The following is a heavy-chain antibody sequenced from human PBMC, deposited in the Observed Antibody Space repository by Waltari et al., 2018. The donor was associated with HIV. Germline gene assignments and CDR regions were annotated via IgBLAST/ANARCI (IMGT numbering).Heavy chain of an antibody. CDR3: AGGGYDYAWGTYRPFDY. D-gene: IGHD3-16*02. J-gene: IGHJ4*02. CDR2: ISSVGSYI. CDR1: GLTFSTSH. Sequence: VQPVDSGGGRVKLGGSQSLACAAAGLTFSTSHLYGVRQAPGQGLGWVSAISSVGSYIYYPDSFKGRLTISRDNAKNSLYLQMNSLRAEDTAVYYCAGGGYDYAWGTYRPFDYWGQGTLVTVSS. V-gene: IGHV3-21*03.